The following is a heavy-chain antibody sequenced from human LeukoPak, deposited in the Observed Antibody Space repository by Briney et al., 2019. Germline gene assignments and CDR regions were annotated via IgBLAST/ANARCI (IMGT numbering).Heavy chain of an antibody. Sequence: HPGGPLRLSCAASGFTFNNYGMHWVRQAPGKGLEWVTFIRYDGSNEYYADSVKGRFTISRDNSKNTLYLQMSSLRAEDTAVYYCAKQSLAHNYYYYYMDVWGKGTTVTVSS. CDR1: GFTFNNYG. J-gene: IGHJ6*03. V-gene: IGHV3-30*02. CDR3: AKQSLAHNYYYYYMDV. D-gene: IGHD3-16*01. CDR2: IRYDGSNE.